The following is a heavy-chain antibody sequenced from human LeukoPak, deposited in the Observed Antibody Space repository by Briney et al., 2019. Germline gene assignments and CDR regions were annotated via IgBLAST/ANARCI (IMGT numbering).Heavy chain of an antibody. D-gene: IGHD3-22*01. CDR2: ISAYNGNT. CDR3: ARDSGGYYYDSSGPTY. J-gene: IGHJ4*02. Sequence: GASVKVSCKASGYTFTSYGISWVRQAPGQGLEWMGWISAYNGNTNYAQKFQGRVTITADESTSTAYMELSSLRSEDTAVYYCARDSGGYYYDSSGPTYWGQGTLVTVSS. CDR1: GYTFTSYG. V-gene: IGHV1-18*01.